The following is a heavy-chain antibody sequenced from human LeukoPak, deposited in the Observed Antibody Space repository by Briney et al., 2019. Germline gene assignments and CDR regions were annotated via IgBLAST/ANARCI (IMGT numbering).Heavy chain of an antibody. CDR2: IYYSGST. Sequence: SETLSLTCTVSGGSLSSYYWSWIRQPPGKGLEGIGYIYYSGSTNYNPSLKSRVTISVDTSKNQFSLKLSSVTAADTAVYYCARARWAVAGTVLVGWFDPWGQGTLVTVSS. D-gene: IGHD6-19*01. CDR3: ARARWAVAGTVLVGWFDP. V-gene: IGHV4-59*01. CDR1: GGSLSSYY. J-gene: IGHJ5*02.